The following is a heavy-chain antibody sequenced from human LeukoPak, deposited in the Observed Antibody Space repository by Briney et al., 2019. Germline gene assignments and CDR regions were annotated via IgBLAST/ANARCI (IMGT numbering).Heavy chain of an antibody. V-gene: IGHV1-18*01. D-gene: IGHD3-22*01. CDR3: ARDTTLDDNFDY. Sequence: ASVKVSCKASGYTFTSYGISWVRQAPGQGLEWMGWISAYNGNTNYAQKFQGRVTITADESTSTAYMELSSLRSEDTAVYYCARDTTLDDNFDYWGQGTLVTVSS. J-gene: IGHJ4*02. CDR2: ISAYNGNT. CDR1: GYTFTSYG.